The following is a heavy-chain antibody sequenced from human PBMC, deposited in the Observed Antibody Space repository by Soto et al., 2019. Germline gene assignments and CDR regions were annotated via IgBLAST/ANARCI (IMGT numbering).Heavy chain of an antibody. J-gene: IGHJ4*02. CDR2: IFYSGSTTY. CDR1: GCSISSHN. V-gene: IGHV4-59*11. D-gene: IGHD2-8*01. CDR3: ARVGRSEWSIHY. Sequence: KTVSRTSTVAGCSISSHNWIWIRQPPGEGMEWIGYIFYSGSTTYNNNPSLKSRVSISVDTSKNQFYLRLSSVTPADTALYYCARVGRSEWSIHYWGPGTAVMVSS.